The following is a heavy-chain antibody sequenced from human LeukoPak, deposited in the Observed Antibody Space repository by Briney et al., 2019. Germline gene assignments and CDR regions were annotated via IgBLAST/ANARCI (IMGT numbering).Heavy chain of an antibody. CDR3: ARADGSVAGPPSGH. Sequence: PGRSLRLSCAASGFTFSSYAMHCVRQAPGKGLEWVAIISYDGSDKYYADSVKGRLTISRDNSKSTLYLQMISLRTEDTAVYYCARADGSVAGPPSGHWGQGTLVTVSS. D-gene: IGHD6-19*01. CDR1: GFTFSSYA. CDR2: ISYDGSDK. J-gene: IGHJ4*02. V-gene: IGHV3-30-3*01.